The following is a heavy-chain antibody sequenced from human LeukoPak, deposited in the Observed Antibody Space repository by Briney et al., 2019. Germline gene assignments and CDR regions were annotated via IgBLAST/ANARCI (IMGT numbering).Heavy chain of an antibody. Sequence: SETLSLTCTVSGGSISTCYWSWIRQPPGEGLEWIGYIFDSGSTNYNPSLKSRVTISVDTSKNQFALKLSSVTAADTAVYYCARGGNSAWYFDLWGRGTLVTVSS. V-gene: IGHV4-59*01. CDR3: ARGGNSAWYFDL. J-gene: IGHJ2*01. D-gene: IGHD4-23*01. CDR2: IFDSGST. CDR1: GGSISTCY.